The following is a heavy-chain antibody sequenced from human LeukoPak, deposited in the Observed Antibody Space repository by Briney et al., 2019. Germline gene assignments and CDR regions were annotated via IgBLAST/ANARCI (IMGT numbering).Heavy chain of an antibody. J-gene: IGHJ5*02. CDR2: IYYSGST. Sequence: SETLSLTCTASGGSISSYYWSWIRQPPGKGLEWIGYIYYSGSTNYNPSLKSRVTISVDTSKNQFSLKLSSVTAADTAVYYCARVDGYSYGLYWFDPWGQGTLVTVSS. D-gene: IGHD5-18*01. CDR3: ARVDGYSYGLYWFDP. V-gene: IGHV4-59*01. CDR1: GGSISSYY.